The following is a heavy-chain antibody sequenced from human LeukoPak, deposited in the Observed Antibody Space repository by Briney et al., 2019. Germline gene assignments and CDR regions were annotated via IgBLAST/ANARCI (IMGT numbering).Heavy chain of an antibody. CDR2: INPNSGAT. CDR3: ARYNWNDVVSALDY. Sequence: APVTVSCKASGYTFSGYYIHWVRQAPGQGLEWMGWINPNSGATSYAQKFQGGVTMTRDTSITTFYMEVNRLTSDDTAVYFCARYNWNDVVSALDYWGQGTLVTVSS. V-gene: IGHV1-2*02. CDR1: GYTFSGYY. D-gene: IGHD1-1*01. J-gene: IGHJ4*02.